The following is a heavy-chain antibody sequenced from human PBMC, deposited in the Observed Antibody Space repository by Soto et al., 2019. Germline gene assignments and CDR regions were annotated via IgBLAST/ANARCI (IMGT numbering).Heavy chain of an antibody. D-gene: IGHD6-6*01. V-gene: IGHV1-46*01. CDR3: ARETSDPLYSSSSKWFDP. Sequence: QVQLVQSGAEVKKPGASVKVSCKASGYTFTSYYMHWVRQAPGQGLEWMGIINPSGGRTSYAQKFQGRVTMTRDTSTSTVYMELSSLRSEDTAVYYCARETSDPLYSSSSKWFDPWGQGTLVTLSS. J-gene: IGHJ5*02. CDR1: GYTFTSYY. CDR2: INPSGGRT.